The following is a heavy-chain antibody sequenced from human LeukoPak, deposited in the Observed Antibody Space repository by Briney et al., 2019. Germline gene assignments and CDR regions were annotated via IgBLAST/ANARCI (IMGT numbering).Heavy chain of an antibody. CDR2: INSDGSST. J-gene: IGHJ4*02. Sequence: GGSLRLSCAASGFTFSSYWMHWVRQVPGKGLVWVSRINSDGSSTSYADSVKGRFTISRDNAKNTLCLQMNSLRAEDTAVYYCARDNGSGSYYPHYWGQGTLVTVSS. CDR1: GFTFSSYW. V-gene: IGHV3-74*01. D-gene: IGHD3-10*01. CDR3: ARDNGSGSYYPHY.